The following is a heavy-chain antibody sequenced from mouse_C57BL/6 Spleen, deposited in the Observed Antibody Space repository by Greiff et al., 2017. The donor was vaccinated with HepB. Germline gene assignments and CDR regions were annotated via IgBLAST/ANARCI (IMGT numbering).Heavy chain of an antibody. CDR2: FYPGSGSI. V-gene: IGHV1-62-2*01. CDR1: GYTFTEYT. J-gene: IGHJ3*01. CDR3: ARHGEETAQATIWFAY. Sequence: VQRVESGAELVKPGASVKLSCKASGYTFTEYTIHWVKQRSGQGLEWIGWFYPGSGSIKYNEKFKDKATLTADKSSSTVYMELSRLTSEDSAVYFCARHGEETAQATIWFAYWGQGTLVTVSA. D-gene: IGHD3-2*02.